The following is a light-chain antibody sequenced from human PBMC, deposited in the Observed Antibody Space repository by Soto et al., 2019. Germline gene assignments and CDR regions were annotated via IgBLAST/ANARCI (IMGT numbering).Light chain of an antibody. CDR3: HLRSFALT. CDR2: DAS. J-gene: IGKJ4*01. Sequence: DIVLTQSPATLSLSPGERATLSCRASQSVGSNLAWHQQKPGQAPRLLIYDASNRATGIPARFSGSGSGTDFTLTISSLEPEECAVYYCHLRSFALTFGGEIGVDIK. V-gene: IGKV3-11*01. CDR1: QSVGSN.